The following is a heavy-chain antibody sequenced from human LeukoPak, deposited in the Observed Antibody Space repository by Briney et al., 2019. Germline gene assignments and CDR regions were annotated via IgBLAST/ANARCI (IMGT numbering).Heavy chain of an antibody. CDR3: ARDQLEGGSDY. V-gene: IGHV1-2*06. CDR2: INPNSGGT. D-gene: IGHD3-16*01. J-gene: IGHJ4*02. Sequence: ASVKVSCKASGYTFTGYYMHWVRQAPGHGLEWMGRINPNSGGTNYAKKFQGRVTMTRDTSISTAYVGLSRLSSDVTAGYYCARDQLEGGSDYWGQGTLVTISS. CDR1: GYTFTGYY.